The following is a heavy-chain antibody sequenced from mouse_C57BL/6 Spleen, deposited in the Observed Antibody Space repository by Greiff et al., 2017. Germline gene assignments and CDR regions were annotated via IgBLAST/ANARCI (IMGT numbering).Heavy chain of an antibody. CDR1: GYAFSSSW. J-gene: IGHJ3*01. CDR2: IYPGDGDT. V-gene: IGHV1-82*01. CDR3: ARKEGGAWFAY. Sequence: VKLMESGPELVKPGASVKISCKASGYAFSSSWMNWVKQRPGKGLEWIGRIYPGDGDTNYNGKFKGKATLTADKSSSTAYMQLSSLTSEDSAVYFCARKEGGAWFAYWGQGTLVTVSA.